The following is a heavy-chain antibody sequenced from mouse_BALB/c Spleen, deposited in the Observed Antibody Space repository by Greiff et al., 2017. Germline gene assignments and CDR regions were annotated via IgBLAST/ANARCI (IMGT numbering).Heavy chain of an antibody. CDR3: ARCDYDCFAY. CDR1: GYSFTSDYA. Sequence: EVKLMESGPGLVKPSQSLSLTCTVTGYSFTSDYAWTWIRQFPGNKLEWMGYISYSGSTSYNPSLKSRISITRDTSKNQFFLQLNSVTTEDTDTYCGARCDYDCFAYWGQGTLVTVSA. CDR2: ISYSGST. V-gene: IGHV3-2*02. J-gene: IGHJ3*01. D-gene: IGHD2-4*01.